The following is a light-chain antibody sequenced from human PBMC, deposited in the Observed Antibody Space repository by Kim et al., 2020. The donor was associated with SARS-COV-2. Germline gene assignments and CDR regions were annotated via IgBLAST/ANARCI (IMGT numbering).Light chain of an antibody. CDR1: QSVSSSY. V-gene: IGKV3-20*01. Sequence: LSPGERATLSCRASQSVSSSYLAWYQQKPGQAPRLLISGASSRATGIPDRFSGSGSGTDFTLTISRLEPEDFAVYYCQQCDTSPYTFGQGTKLEI. CDR3: QQCDTSPYT. CDR2: GAS. J-gene: IGKJ2*01.